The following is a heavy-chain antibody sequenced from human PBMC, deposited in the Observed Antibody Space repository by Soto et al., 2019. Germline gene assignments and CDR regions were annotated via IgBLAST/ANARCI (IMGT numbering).Heavy chain of an antibody. Sequence: EVKLVESGGGLVQPGGSLRLSCAASGFTFSRYWMHWVRQAPGKGLVCVSRINGDGSTTIYADSVKGRFTISRDNAKNTLSLQMNSLRAEDTAVYYCAATSGIGGAGGWGQGTLVNVSS. V-gene: IGHV3-74*01. CDR1: GFTFSRYW. CDR3: AATSGIGGAGG. CDR2: INGDGSTT. D-gene: IGHD2-15*01. J-gene: IGHJ4*02.